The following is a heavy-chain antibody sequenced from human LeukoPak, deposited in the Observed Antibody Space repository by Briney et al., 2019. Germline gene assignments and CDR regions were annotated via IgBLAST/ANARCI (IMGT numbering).Heavy chain of an antibody. Sequence: GGSLRLSCAASGFTVSSNYMSWVRQAPGKGLEWVSVIYSGGSTYYADSVKGRFTISRDNAKNSLYLQMNSLRAEDTAVYYCARTSRFLEWLDYYYYMDVWGKGTTVTVSS. D-gene: IGHD3-3*01. J-gene: IGHJ6*03. CDR3: ARTSRFLEWLDYYYYMDV. CDR1: GFTVSSNY. V-gene: IGHV3-53*01. CDR2: IYSGGST.